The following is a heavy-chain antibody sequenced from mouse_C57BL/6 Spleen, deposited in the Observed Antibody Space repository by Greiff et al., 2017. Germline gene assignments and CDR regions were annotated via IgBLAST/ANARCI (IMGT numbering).Heavy chain of an antibody. CDR1: GYAFSSSW. CDR2: IYPGDGDT. D-gene: IGHD3-2*02. J-gene: IGHJ2*01. Sequence: VKLMESGPELVKPGASVKISCKASGYAFSSSWMNWVKQRPGKGLEWIGRIYPGDGDTNYNGKFKGKATLTADKSSSTAYMQLSSLTSEDSAVYFCARWGSSGSYYFDYWGQGTTLTVSS. CDR3: ARWGSSGSYYFDY. V-gene: IGHV1-82*01.